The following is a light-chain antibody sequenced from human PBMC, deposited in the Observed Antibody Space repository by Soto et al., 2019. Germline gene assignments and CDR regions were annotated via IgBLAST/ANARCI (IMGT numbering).Light chain of an antibody. CDR2: GAS. Sequence: EIVLMQSPGTLSLSPGERATLSCRASQSVSISYLAWYQQKPGQAPRLLIYGASSRATGIPDRFSGSGSGTDFTLTISRLEAEDFAVYYCQQYGSSPLTFGQGTKLEIK. V-gene: IGKV3-20*01. CDR3: QQYGSSPLT. CDR1: QSVSISY. J-gene: IGKJ2*01.